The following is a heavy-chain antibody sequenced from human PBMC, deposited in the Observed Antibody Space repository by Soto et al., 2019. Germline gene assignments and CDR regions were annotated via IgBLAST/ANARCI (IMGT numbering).Heavy chain of an antibody. D-gene: IGHD6-19*01. CDR2: INHSGST. J-gene: IGHJ4*02. CDR3: ARDRVAVAGTRTYYFDY. CDR1: GGSFSGYY. V-gene: IGHV4-34*01. Sequence: PSETLSLTCAVYGGSFSGYYWSWIRQPPGKGLEWIGEINHSGSTNYNPSLKSRVTISVDTSKNQFSLKLSSVTAADTAVYYCARDRVAVAGTRTYYFDYWGQGTLVPVSS.